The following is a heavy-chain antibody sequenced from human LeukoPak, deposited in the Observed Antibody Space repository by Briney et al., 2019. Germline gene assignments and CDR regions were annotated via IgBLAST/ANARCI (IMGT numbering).Heavy chain of an antibody. CDR1: GFTFSSYW. D-gene: IGHD5-18*01. Sequence: PGGSLRLSCAASGFTFSSYWMSWVRQAPGKGLEWVANMKQDGSEKYYVDSVKGRFTISRDNAKNSLYLQMNSLRAEDTAVYYCARNGLFAAMVLGPWGQGTLVTVSS. J-gene: IGHJ5*02. CDR3: ARNGLFAAMVLGP. V-gene: IGHV3-7*01. CDR2: MKQDGSEK.